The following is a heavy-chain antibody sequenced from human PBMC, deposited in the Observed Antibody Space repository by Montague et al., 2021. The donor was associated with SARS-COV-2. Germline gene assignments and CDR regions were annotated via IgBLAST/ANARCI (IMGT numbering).Heavy chain of an antibody. V-gene: IGHV4-59*01. D-gene: IGHD3-9*01. J-gene: IGHJ3*02. CDR3: ARTGLGAYDILTGYTVNAFDX. CDR1: GGSITSYY. Sequence: SETLSLTCTVSGGSITSYYWTWIRQPPGKGLEWVGRIYYSGSTNYNPSLKSRVTISVDTSKNRFSLKLSSVTAADTAVYYCARTGLGAYDILTGYTVNAFDXWGQGTMVTVSS. CDR2: IYYSGST.